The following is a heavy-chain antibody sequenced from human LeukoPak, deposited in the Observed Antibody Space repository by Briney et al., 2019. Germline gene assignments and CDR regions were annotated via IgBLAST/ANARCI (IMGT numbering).Heavy chain of an antibody. CDR1: GFTFSDYY. CDR2: IDIWNSPT. V-gene: IGHV3-11*06. D-gene: IGHD1-26*01. Sequence: PGGSLRLSCAASGFTFSDYYMTWIRQAPGKGLEWISFIDIWNSPTYYADSVKGRFTISRDNAKNSIFLQMNSLRVDDTAVYYCARDRGSSLVGADFDSWGQGTLVTVSS. J-gene: IGHJ4*02. CDR3: ARDRGSSLVGADFDS.